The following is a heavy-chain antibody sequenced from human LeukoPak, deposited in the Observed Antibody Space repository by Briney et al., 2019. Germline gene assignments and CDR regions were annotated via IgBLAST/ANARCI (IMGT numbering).Heavy chain of an antibody. CDR3: ARGARISSSWYSSV. CDR2: IIPIFGTA. V-gene: IGHV1-69*05. J-gene: IGHJ4*02. D-gene: IGHD2-2*01. Sequence: SVKVSCKASGGTFSSYAISWMRQAPGQGLEWMGGIIPIFGTANYAQKFQGRVTITTDESTSTAYMELRSLRSDDTAVYYCARGARISSSWYSSVWGQGTLITVS. CDR1: GGTFSSYA.